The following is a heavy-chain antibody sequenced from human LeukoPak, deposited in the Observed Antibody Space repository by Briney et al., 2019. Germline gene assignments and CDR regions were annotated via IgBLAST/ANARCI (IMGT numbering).Heavy chain of an antibody. Sequence: SETLSLTCTVSGDSVTSGGYFWTWIRHHPGKGLEWIGYISNSGTTPYNPSLKSRVSISVDTSNNQFSLSLSSVTAADTAVYYCARVVVVTSSPDAFDIWGQGTMDAVSS. CDR2: ISNSGTT. V-gene: IGHV4-31*03. D-gene: IGHD2-21*02. CDR1: GDSVTSGGYF. J-gene: IGHJ3*02. CDR3: ARVVVVTSSPDAFDI.